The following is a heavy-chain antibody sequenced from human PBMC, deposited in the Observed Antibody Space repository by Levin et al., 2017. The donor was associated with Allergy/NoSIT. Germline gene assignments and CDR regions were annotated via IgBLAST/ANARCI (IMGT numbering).Heavy chain of an antibody. Sequence: GSLRLSCTVSGGSISSYYWSWIRQPPGKGLEWIGYIYYSGSTNYNPSLKSRVTISVDTSKNQFSLKLSSVTAADTAVYYCARDLGRRGPHYYYGMDVWGQGTTVTVSS. CDR2: IYYSGST. V-gene: IGHV4-59*01. D-gene: IGHD5-12*01. J-gene: IGHJ6*02. CDR3: ARDLGRRGPHYYYGMDV. CDR1: GGSISSYY.